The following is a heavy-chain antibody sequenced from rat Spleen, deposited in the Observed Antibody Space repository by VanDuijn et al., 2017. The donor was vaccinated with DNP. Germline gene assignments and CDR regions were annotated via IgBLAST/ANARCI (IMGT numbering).Heavy chain of an antibody. J-gene: IGHJ2*01. CDR3: ARWNIGTSTLDY. Sequence: EVQLQESGPGLVKPSQSLSLTCSVTGYSITSNYWGLFRKFPGNKMEWIGHISYSGTTSYHPSLKSRISITNDKSKNHFFLQLSSVTTEDTATYYCARWNIGTSTLDYWGQGVMVTVSS. CDR1: GYSITSNY. CDR2: ISYSGTT. D-gene: IGHD1-5*01. V-gene: IGHV3-1*01.